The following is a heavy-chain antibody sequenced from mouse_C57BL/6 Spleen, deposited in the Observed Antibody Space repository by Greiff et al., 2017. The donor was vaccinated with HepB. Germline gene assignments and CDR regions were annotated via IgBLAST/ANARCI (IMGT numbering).Heavy chain of an antibody. CDR3: ARGELGRRYAMDY. D-gene: IGHD4-1*01. CDR1: GYTFTRYG. J-gene: IGHJ4*01. Sequence: VQLQQSGAELARPGASVKLSCKASGYTFTRYGLSWVKQRTGQGLEWIGEIYPRSGNTYYNEKFKGKATLTADKSSSTAYMGLRSLTSEDSAVYFWARGELGRRYAMDYWGQGTQSPSPQ. V-gene: IGHV1-81*01. CDR2: IYPRSGNT.